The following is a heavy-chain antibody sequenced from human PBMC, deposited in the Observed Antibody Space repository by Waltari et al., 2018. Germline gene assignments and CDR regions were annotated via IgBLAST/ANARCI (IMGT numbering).Heavy chain of an antibody. J-gene: IGHJ4*02. Sequence: QVQLVQSGAEVKKPGASVKVSCKASGYTFTGYYMHWVRQAPGQGLEWMGWTNPNRGGTNNAQKFQGRVTMTRETSISTAYMELSRLRSDDTAVYYCARLPGRSIAAAAWGQGTLVTVSS. CDR2: TNPNRGGT. D-gene: IGHD6-13*01. CDR1: GYTFTGYY. V-gene: IGHV1-2*02. CDR3: ARLPGRSIAAAA.